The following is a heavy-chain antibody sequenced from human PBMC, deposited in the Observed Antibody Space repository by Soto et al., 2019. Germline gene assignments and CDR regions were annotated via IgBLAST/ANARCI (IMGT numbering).Heavy chain of an antibody. CDR3: ARKEGPCCVGSCYGDY. V-gene: IGHV3-30*03. D-gene: IGHD2-15*01. J-gene: IGHJ4*02. Sequence: QVQLVESGGGVVQPGTSLRLSCAASGFTFNTYAMHWVRQAPGKGLEWVAVISSDGSVKFYADSVKGRFTISRDKSKNTLYLQMNSLSTAATGVCLCARKEGPCCVGSCYGDYWGQGALVTVPS. CDR1: GFTFNTYA. CDR2: ISSDGSVK.